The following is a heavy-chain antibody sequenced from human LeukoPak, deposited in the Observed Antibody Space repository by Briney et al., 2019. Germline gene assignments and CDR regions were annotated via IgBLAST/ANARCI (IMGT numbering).Heavy chain of an antibody. CDR1: GYTFTSYY. J-gene: IGHJ4*02. Sequence: ASVKVSCKASGYTFTSYYMHWVRQAPGQGLEWMGIINPSGGSTSYAQKFQGRVTMTRDTSTSTVYMELRSLRSEDTAVFYCARGRRDTIFGVVIPFDYWGQGTLVTVSS. D-gene: IGHD3-3*01. CDR2: INPSGGST. CDR3: ARGRRDTIFGVVIPFDY. V-gene: IGHV1-46*01.